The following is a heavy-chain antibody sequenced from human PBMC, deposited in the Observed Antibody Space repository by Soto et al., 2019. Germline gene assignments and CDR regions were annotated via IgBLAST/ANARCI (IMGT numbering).Heavy chain of an antibody. CDR1: GFTFSSYA. V-gene: IGHV3-23*01. J-gene: IGHJ4*02. CDR3: AKDLRVAVADTLFDY. CDR2: ISGSGGST. D-gene: IGHD6-19*01. Sequence: PGGSLRLSCAASGFTFSSYAMSWVRQAPGKGLEWVSAISGSGGSTYYADSVKGRFTSSRDNSKNTLYLQMNSLRAEDTAVYYCAKDLRVAVADTLFDYWGQGTLVTVSS.